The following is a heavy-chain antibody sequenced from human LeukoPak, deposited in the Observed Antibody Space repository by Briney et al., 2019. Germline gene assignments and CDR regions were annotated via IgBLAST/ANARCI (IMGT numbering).Heavy chain of an antibody. Sequence: GSLRLSCAASGFTFSSYSMNWVRQAPGKGLEWVSYISSSSSTIYYADSVKGRFTISRDNAKNSLYLQMNSLRAEDTAVYYCATIITPYYFDYWGQGTLVTVSS. V-gene: IGHV3-48*04. CDR3: ATIITPYYFDY. J-gene: IGHJ4*02. CDR2: ISSSSSTI. CDR1: GFTFSSYS.